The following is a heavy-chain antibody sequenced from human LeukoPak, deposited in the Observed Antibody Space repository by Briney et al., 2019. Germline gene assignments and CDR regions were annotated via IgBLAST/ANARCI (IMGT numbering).Heavy chain of an antibody. CDR2: IYYTGST. J-gene: IGHJ1*01. D-gene: IGHD1-26*01. V-gene: IGHV4-61*01. Sequence: PSETLSLTCTVSGGSISSSYYYWGWIRQPPGKGLEWIGYIYYTGSTNYNPSLKSRVTISVDTSKNQFSLKLSSVTAADTAVYYCARDGISGSYHAEYFQHWGQGTLVTVSS. CDR1: GGSISSSYYY. CDR3: ARDGISGSYHAEYFQH.